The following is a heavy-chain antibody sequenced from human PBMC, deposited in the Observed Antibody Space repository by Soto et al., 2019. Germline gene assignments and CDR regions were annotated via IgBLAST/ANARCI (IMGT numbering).Heavy chain of an antibody. Sequence: SETLSLTCTVSSGSISGSRFHWAWIRQTPGKGLEWIGSIHSGGSTYYNPSLRSRVTISVDSSKTHYSLKLSAVTAADTAVYYCARSVFPWSQGTLVTVSS. V-gene: IGHV4-39*02. CDR2: IHSGGST. CDR3: ARSVFP. CDR1: SGSISGSRFH. J-gene: IGHJ5*02.